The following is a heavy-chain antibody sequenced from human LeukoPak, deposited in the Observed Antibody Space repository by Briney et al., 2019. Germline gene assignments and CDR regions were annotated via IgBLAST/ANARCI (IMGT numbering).Heavy chain of an antibody. D-gene: IGHD3-10*01. V-gene: IGHV1-8*01. J-gene: IGHJ3*02. Sequence: ASVKVSCKASGYTFTSYDINWVRQATGQGLEWMGWMNPNSGNTGYAQKFQGRVTMTRNTSISTAYMELSSLRSEDTAVYYCASEGVGSGRTTHAFDIWGQGTMVTVSS. CDR2: MNPNSGNT. CDR1: GYTFTSYD. CDR3: ASEGVGSGRTTHAFDI.